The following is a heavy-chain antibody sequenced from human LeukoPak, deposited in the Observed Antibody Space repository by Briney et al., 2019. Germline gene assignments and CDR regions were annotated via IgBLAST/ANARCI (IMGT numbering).Heavy chain of an antibody. CDR2: IYYSGST. CDR3: AREKASRYYMDV. Sequence: SETLSLTCTVSGVSISSSSYYWGWLRQPPGKGLEWIGSIYYSGSTYYNPSLKSRVTISVDTSKNQFSLKLSSVTAADTAVYYCAREKASRYYMDVWGKGTTVTVSS. J-gene: IGHJ6*03. CDR1: GVSISSSSYY. V-gene: IGHV4-39*07.